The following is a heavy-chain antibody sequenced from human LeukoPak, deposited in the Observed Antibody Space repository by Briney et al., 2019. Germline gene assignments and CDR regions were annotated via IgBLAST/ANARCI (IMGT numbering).Heavy chain of an antibody. CDR2: IYYGGST. CDR3: ARADSGSYFYYFDY. D-gene: IGHD1-26*01. Sequence: SETLSLTCTVSGGSISSYYWSWIRQPPGKGLEWIGYIYYGGSTNYNPSLKSRVTISVDTSKNQFSLKLSSVTAADTAVYYCARADSGSYFYYFDYWGQGTLVTVSS. J-gene: IGHJ4*02. CDR1: GGSISSYY. V-gene: IGHV4-59*01.